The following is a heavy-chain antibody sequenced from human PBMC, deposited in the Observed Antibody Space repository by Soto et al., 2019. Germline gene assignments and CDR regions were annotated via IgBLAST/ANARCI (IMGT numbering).Heavy chain of an antibody. V-gene: IGHV4-34*01. Sequence: SETLSLTCAVYGGSFSGYYWSWIRQPPGKGLEWIGEINHSGSTNYNPSLKSRVTISVDTSKNQFSLKLGSVTAADTAVYYCARGAVTDGFVSYYMDVWGKGTTVTVSS. CDR3: ARGAVTDGFVSYYMDV. J-gene: IGHJ6*03. CDR1: GGSFSGYY. D-gene: IGHD2-21*02. CDR2: INHSGST.